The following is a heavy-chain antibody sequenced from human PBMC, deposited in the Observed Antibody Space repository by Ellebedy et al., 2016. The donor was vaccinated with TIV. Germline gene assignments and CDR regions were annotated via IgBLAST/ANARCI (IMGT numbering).Heavy chain of an antibody. CDR2: IYYRGLT. J-gene: IGHJ4*02. D-gene: IGHD3-3*01. CDR3: ARHAPSYDFWSSPGFDY. CDR1: GVSIGDTRYY. V-gene: IGHV4-39*01. Sequence: QTLSLTCVVSGVSIGDTRYYWAWIRQSPGKGLEWIGSIYYRGLTYESPSFKSRATISVDTSKNQFSLKLSPVTAADTALYYCARHAPSYDFWSSPGFDYWGQGTLLTVSS.